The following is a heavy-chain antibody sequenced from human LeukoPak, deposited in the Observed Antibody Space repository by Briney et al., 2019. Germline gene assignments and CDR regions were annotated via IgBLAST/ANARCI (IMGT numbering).Heavy chain of an antibody. CDR1: GFTFDDYA. CDR2: ISWNSGYI. D-gene: IGHD3-10*01. V-gene: IGHV3-9*01. Sequence: GRPLRLSCAASGFTFDDYAMHWVRQGPGKGLEWVSGISWNSGYIGYADSVKGRFTISRDNAKNSLYLQMNSLTAEDTALYYCAKDPHYNTLSGHFDYWGQGTLVTVSS. J-gene: IGHJ4*02. CDR3: AKDPHYNTLSGHFDY.